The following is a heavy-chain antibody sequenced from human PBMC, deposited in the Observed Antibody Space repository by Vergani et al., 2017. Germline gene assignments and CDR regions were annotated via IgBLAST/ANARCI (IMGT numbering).Heavy chain of an antibody. CDR1: GASIRSSNYY. CDR3: ARHSTVEWLVKLGWIDP. CDR2: IYYSGST. J-gene: IGHJ5*02. V-gene: IGHV4-39*01. D-gene: IGHD6-19*01. Sequence: QLQLQESGPGLVKPSATLSLTCSVSGASIRSSNYYWGWTRQPPGKGLEWIASIYYSGSTYYNPFLKSRVTISVDTSKNQFSLKLSSVTAADTAVYFCARHSTVEWLVKLGWIDPWGQGILVTVSS.